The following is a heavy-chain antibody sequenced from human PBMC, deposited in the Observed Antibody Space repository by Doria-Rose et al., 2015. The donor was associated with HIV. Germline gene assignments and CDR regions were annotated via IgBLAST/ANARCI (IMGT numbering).Heavy chain of an antibody. V-gene: IGHV1-8*01. J-gene: IGHJ6*02. CDR2: MNPDSGTT. Sequence: RQATGQGLEWMGWMNPDSGTTGYAQKFQGRVTMTRNSSTSTAYMELSSLTPADTAVYYCARGPPYYNFWSGSYYYYGMDVWGQGTTVSVSS. CDR3: ARGPPYYNFWSGSYYYYGMDV. D-gene: IGHD3-3*01.